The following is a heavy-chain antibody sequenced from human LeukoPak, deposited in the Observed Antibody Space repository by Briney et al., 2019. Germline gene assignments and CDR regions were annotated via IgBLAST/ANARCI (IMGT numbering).Heavy chain of an antibody. D-gene: IGHD3-16*02. CDR2: IYYSGST. J-gene: IGHJ3*02. Sequence: PSETLSLTCTVSGGSISSSSYYWGWIRQPPGKGLEWIGSIYYSGSTYYNPSLKSRVTISVDTSKNQFSLKLSSVTAADTAVYYCARQRVRYAFDIWGQGTMVTVSS. CDR1: GGSISSSSYY. V-gene: IGHV4-39*01. CDR3: ARQRVRYAFDI.